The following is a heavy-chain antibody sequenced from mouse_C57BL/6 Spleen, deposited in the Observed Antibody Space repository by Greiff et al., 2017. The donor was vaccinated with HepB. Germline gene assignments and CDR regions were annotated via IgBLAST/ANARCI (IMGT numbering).Heavy chain of an antibody. Sequence: QVQLQQPGAELVRPGSSVKLSCKASGYTFTSYWMHWVKQRPIQGLEWIGNIDPSDSETHYNQKFKDKATLTVDKSSSTAYMQLSSLTSEDSAVYYCARGSPYYGGFAYWGQGTLVTVSA. J-gene: IGHJ3*01. CDR3: ARGSPYYGGFAY. D-gene: IGHD1-1*01. CDR2: IDPSDSET. CDR1: GYTFTSYW. V-gene: IGHV1-52*01.